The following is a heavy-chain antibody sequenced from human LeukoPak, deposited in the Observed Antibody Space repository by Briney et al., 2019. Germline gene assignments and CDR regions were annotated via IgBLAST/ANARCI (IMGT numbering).Heavy chain of an antibody. CDR3: AREPNPFWSGSNYYMDV. J-gene: IGHJ6*03. V-gene: IGHV3-30*04. CDR2: ISYDGSNE. CDR1: GFTFSSYV. Sequence: GGSLRLSCAASGFTFSSYVMHWVRQAPGKGLEWVAIISYDGSNEYYADSVKGRFTISRDNSKNTLYLQMNSLRAADTAVYYCAREPNPFWSGSNYYMDVWGKGTTVTVSS. D-gene: IGHD3-3*01.